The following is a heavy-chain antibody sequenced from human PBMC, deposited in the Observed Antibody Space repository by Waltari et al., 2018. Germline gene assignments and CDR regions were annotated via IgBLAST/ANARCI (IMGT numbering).Heavy chain of an antibody. CDR1: GGSFSNSS. CDR2: INVDGRI. D-gene: IGHD6-13*01. CDR3: ARVGPNTQLADL. Sequence: QVQLQESGPGLVKPSETLSLTCSVSGGSFSNSSWSWIRQSATKGLEWFGRINVDGRINHNAALWSRVTMSVDPFKSQFSLQLKCLTAADTAVYYCARVGPNTQLADLWGQGMLVTVST. V-gene: IGHV4-4*07. J-gene: IGHJ4*02.